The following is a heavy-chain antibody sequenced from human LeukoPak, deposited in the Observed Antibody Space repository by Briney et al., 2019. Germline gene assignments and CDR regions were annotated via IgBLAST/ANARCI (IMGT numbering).Heavy chain of an antibody. J-gene: IGHJ4*02. CDR3: ARDSGRPDCSSTSCYPGGVDY. Sequence: PGRSLRLSCAASGFTFCSYAMHWVRQAPGKGLEWVAVMSYDGSNKYYADSVKGRFTISRDNSKNTLYLQMNSLRAEDTAVYYCARDSGRPDCSSTSCYPGGVDYWGQGTLVTVSS. D-gene: IGHD2-2*01. CDR2: MSYDGSNK. CDR1: GFTFCSYA. V-gene: IGHV3-30*04.